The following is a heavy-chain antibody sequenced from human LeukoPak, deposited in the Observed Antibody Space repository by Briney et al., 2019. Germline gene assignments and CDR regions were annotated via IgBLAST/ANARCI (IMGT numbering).Heavy chain of an antibody. CDR1: GFTFSSYW. CDR2: ISSSGSTI. D-gene: IGHD3-3*01. Sequence: GGSLRLSCAASGFTFSSYWMNWVRQAPGKGLEWVSYISSSGSTIYYADSVKGRFTISRDNAKNSLDLQMNSLRAEDTAVYYCARGDPVIFGVVQGFDYWGQGTLVTVSS. V-gene: IGHV3-48*04. CDR3: ARGDPVIFGVVQGFDY. J-gene: IGHJ4*02.